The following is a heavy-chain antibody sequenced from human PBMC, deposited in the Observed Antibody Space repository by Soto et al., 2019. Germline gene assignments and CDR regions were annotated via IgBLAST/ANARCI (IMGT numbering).Heavy chain of an antibody. D-gene: IGHD3-3*01. CDR3: AKGFSYDFWIKEMDV. V-gene: IGHV3-30*18. CDR1: GFTFSSYG. J-gene: IGHJ6*04. Sequence: QVQLVESGGGVVQPGRSLRLSCAASGFTFSSYGMHWVRQAPGKGLEWVAVISYDGSNKYYADSVKGRFTISRDNSKNTLYLQMNSLRAEDTAVYYCAKGFSYDFWIKEMDVWGKGTTVTVSS. CDR2: ISYDGSNK.